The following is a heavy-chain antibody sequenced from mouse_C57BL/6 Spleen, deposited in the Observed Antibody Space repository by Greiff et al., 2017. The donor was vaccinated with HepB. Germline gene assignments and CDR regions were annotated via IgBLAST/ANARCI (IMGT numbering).Heavy chain of an antibody. CDR3: ARDSRAYYGYDYFDY. CDR1: GFTFSSYA. D-gene: IGHD2-9*01. J-gene: IGHJ2*01. CDR2: ISDGGSYT. Sequence: EVQGVESGGGLVKPGGSLKLSCAASGFTFSSYAMSWVRQTPEKRLEWVATISDGGSYTYYPDNVKGRFTISRDNAKNNLYLQMSHLKSEDTAMYYCARDSRAYYGYDYFDYWGQGTTLTVSS. V-gene: IGHV5-4*01.